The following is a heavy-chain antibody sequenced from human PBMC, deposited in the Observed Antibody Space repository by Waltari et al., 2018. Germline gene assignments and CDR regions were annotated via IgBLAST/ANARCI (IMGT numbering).Heavy chain of an antibody. J-gene: IGHJ4*02. V-gene: IGHV1-3*01. CDR3: ARVKGYSSNWYYFDY. Sequence: VQLVQSGAEVKRPGASLKVSCKASGYTFTSYAMHWVRQVPGQGLDWMGWINAGSGDTKYSQKFPARVTITRDTSASTAYMELSSLTSEDTAVYYCARVKGYSSNWYYFDYWGQGTLVTVSA. D-gene: IGHD6-13*01. CDR1: GYTFTSYA. CDR2: INAGSGDT.